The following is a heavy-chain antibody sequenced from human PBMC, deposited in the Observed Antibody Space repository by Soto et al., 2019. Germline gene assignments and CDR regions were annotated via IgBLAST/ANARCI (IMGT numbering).Heavy chain of an antibody. CDR2: ISYDGSNK. J-gene: IGHJ4*02. Sequence: GGSLRLSCAASGFTFSSYAMHWVRQAPGKGLEWVAVISYDGSNKYYADSVKGRFTISRDNSKNTLYLQMNSLRAEDTAVYYCAKDQVGAADYWGQGTLVTV. CDR1: GFTFSSYA. CDR3: AKDQVGAADY. V-gene: IGHV3-30-3*01. D-gene: IGHD1-26*01.